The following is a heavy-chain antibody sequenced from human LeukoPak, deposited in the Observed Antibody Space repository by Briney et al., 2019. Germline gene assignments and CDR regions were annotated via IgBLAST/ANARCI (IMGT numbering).Heavy chain of an antibody. Sequence: ASVTVSCKASGYTFTSYFVHWVRQAPGQGLEWMGIMNPTVGGTSYAQKFQGRVTMTRDTSTSTVYMELSSLRSEDTAVYYCARGMAGTEKTFDYWGQGTLVTVSS. CDR1: GYTFTSYF. J-gene: IGHJ4*02. V-gene: IGHV1-46*01. CDR2: MNPTVGGT. CDR3: ARGMAGTEKTFDY. D-gene: IGHD6-19*01.